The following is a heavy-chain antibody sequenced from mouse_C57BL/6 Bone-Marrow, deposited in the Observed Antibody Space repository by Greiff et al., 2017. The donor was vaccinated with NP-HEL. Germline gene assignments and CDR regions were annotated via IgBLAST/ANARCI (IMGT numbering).Heavy chain of an antibody. CDR3: TTRGFYYGSSYGYFDY. D-gene: IGHD1-1*01. J-gene: IGHJ2*01. CDR2: IDPENGDT. CDR1: GFNIKDDY. V-gene: IGHV14-4*01. Sequence: EVQLQQSGAELVRPGASVKLSCTASGFNIKDDYMHWVKQRPEQGLEWIGWIDPENGDTEYASKFQGKATITADTSSNTAYLQLSSLTSEDTAVYYCTTRGFYYGSSYGYFDYWGQGTTLTVSS.